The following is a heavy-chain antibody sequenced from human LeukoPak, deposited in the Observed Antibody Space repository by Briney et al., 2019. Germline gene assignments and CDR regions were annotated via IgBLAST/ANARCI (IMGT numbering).Heavy chain of an antibody. CDR1: GFTFSSYG. D-gene: IGHD5-18*01. Sequence: PGGSLRLSCAASGFTFSSYGMHWVRQPQGEGLEWVAVISYDGSKKSSAESVKGRFTIFRDNSRNTLYLQMNSLRPEDTAVYFCARANGQLWTTPDYWGQGTLVTISS. CDR3: ARANGQLWTTPDY. CDR2: ISYDGSKK. J-gene: IGHJ4*02. V-gene: IGHV3-30*03.